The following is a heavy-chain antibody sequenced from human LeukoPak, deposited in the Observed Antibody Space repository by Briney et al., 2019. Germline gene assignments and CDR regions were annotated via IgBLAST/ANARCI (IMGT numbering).Heavy chain of an antibody. J-gene: IGHJ3*02. CDR3: ARDSGRFDVFDI. V-gene: IGHV3-53*01. CDR2: IYSDGRT. Sequence: GGSLRLSCAASGFTVSTNYMSWVRQAPGKGLEWVSVIYSDGRTYYADSVKGRFTISRDNSKNTLYPQMNSLRAEDTAVYYCARDSGRFDVFDIWGQGTMVTVSS. D-gene: IGHD3-10*01. CDR1: GFTVSTNY.